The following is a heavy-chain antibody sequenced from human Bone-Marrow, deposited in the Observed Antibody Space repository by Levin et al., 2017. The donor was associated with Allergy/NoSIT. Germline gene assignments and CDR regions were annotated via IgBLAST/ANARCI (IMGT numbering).Heavy chain of an antibody. J-gene: IGHJ4*02. V-gene: IGHV3-15*01. CDR3: PTEANMNQRHNIDY. D-gene: IGHD5-24*01. CDR2: IKSKTDGGTT. CDR1: GFTFSNAW. Sequence: GGSLRLSCAASGFTFSNAWLSWVRQAPGEGLEWVGRIKSKTDGGTTDYAAPVKGRFTISRDDEKNTLSLQMNSLTTEDTAVYYCPTEANMNQRHNIDYWGQGTLVTVSS.